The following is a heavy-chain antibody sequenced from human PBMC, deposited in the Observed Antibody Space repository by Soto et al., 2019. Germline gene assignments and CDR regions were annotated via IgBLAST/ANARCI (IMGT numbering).Heavy chain of an antibody. D-gene: IGHD5-12*01. V-gene: IGHV4-61*01. CDR2: IYYSGST. Sequence: PSETLSLTCTVSGGSVSSGSYYWSWIREAPGKGLEWIGYIYYSGSTNYNPSLKSRVTISVDTSKNQFSLKLSSVTAAATAVYYCARGGEMATIRENSFDYWGQGTLVTVSS. CDR3: ARGGEMATIRENSFDY. CDR1: GGSVSSGSYY. J-gene: IGHJ4*02.